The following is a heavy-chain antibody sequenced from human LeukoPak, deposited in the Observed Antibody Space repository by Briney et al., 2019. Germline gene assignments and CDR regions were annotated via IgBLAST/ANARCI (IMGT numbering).Heavy chain of an antibody. V-gene: IGHV1-69*05. D-gene: IGHD1-26*01. CDR2: IIPIFGTA. Sequence: SVKVSCKASGATFISYAMSWVRQAPGQGLEWTGGIIPIFGTANYAQKFQGRVTMTRDMSTSTVYMELSSLRSEDTAVYYCAREVVGFDYWGQGTLVTVSS. J-gene: IGHJ4*02. CDR1: GATFISYA. CDR3: AREVVGFDY.